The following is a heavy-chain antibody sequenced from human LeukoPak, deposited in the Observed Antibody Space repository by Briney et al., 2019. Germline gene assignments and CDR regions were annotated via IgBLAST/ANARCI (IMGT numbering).Heavy chain of an antibody. D-gene: IGHD6-13*01. CDR3: ARRKRGIAAADP. CDR2: INPSSGGT. CDR1: GYTFTGYY. V-gene: IGHV1-2*02. J-gene: IGHJ5*02. Sequence: GASVKVSCKASGYTFTGYYMHWVRQAPGQGLEWMGWINPSSGGTNYAQKFQGRVTMTRDTSISTAYMELSRLRSDDTAVYYCARRKRGIAAADPWGQGTLVTVSS.